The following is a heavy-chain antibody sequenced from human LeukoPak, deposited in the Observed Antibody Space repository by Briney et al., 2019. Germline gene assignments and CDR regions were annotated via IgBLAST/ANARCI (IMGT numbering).Heavy chain of an antibody. J-gene: IGHJ1*01. CDR3: TRESRPFCPFAF. CDR2: ISHDGTR. V-gene: IGHV4-4*02. CDR1: GGSIDITNY. Sequence: TSETLSLTCGVSGGSIDITNYWSWVRQAPGKGLEWIGEISHDGTRNYNPPLRSRVAMSFDRANNYFSLSLTAVTAADTALYYCTRESRPFCPFAFWGQGVMVTVSS. D-gene: IGHD2-2*01.